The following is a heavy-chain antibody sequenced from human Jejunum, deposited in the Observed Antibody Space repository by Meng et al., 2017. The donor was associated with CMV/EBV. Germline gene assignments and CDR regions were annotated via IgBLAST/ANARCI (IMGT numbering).Heavy chain of an antibody. CDR2: VYISGST. CDR3: AHDSGGLRLFDY. D-gene: IGHD3-22*01. Sequence: QVPLQGSGPGLVKPSQTLSLTCTVSGGSLRSGSYYWSWIRQSAGKGLEWIGRVYISGSTNYNPSLKSRVTISVDTSKNQFSLKLSSVTAADTAVYYCAHDSGGLRLFDYWGQGTLVTVSS. CDR1: GGSLRSGSYY. V-gene: IGHV4-61*02. J-gene: IGHJ4*02.